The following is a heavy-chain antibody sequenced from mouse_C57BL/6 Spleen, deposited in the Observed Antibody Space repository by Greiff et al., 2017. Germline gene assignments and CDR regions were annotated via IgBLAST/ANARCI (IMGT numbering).Heavy chain of an antibody. CDR2: ISSGSSTI. Sequence: EVMLVESGGGLVKPGGSLTLSCAASGFTFSDYGMHWVRQAPEKGLEWVAYISSGSSTIYYADTVKGRFTISIDNAKNTLFLQMTSLRSEDTAMYYCARYRNNYAMDYWGQGTSVTVSS. J-gene: IGHJ4*01. CDR1: GFTFSDYG. CDR3: ARYRNNYAMDY. V-gene: IGHV5-17*01.